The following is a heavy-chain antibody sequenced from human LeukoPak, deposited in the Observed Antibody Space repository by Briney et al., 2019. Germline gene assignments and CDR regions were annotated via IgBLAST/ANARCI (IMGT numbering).Heavy chain of an antibody. J-gene: IGHJ4*02. D-gene: IGHD3-10*01. CDR1: GYTFTGYY. V-gene: IGHV1-2*02. Sequence: GSVTVSCKASGYTFTGYYMHWVRPAPGQGLEWMGWINPNSGGTNFAQKFQGRVTMTRDTSISTAYMELSRLRSDDTAVYYGARGLIWFGELSFDYWGQGTLVTVPS. CDR2: INPNSGGT. CDR3: ARGLIWFGELSFDY.